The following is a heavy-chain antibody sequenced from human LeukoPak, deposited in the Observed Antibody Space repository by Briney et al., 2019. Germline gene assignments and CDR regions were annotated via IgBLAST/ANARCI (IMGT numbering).Heavy chain of an antibody. D-gene: IGHD3-9*01. Sequence: ASVKVSCKASGYTFTSYAMHWVRQAPGQRLEWMGWINAGNGNTKYSQKFQGRVTITRDTSASTAYMELSSLRSEDTAVYYCARGLHYDISTGYYPYFDYWGQGTLVTVSS. J-gene: IGHJ4*02. V-gene: IGHV1-3*01. CDR3: ARGLHYDISTGYYPYFDY. CDR2: INAGNGNT. CDR1: GYTFTSYA.